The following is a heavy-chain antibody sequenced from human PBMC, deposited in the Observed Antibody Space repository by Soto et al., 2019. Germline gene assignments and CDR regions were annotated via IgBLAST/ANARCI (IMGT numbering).Heavy chain of an antibody. J-gene: IGHJ3*02. CDR3: ARPQNAPYSSGWYGGGGAFDI. CDR2: IYQSGST. V-gene: IGHV4-4*01. Sequence: QVQLQESGPGLVKPSGTLSLTCAVSGGTISSSNWWSWVRQHPGQGLERIGEIYQSGSTNYNPSLKSRVTISVDKSKDQVSLTLSSVTAADTAVYCCARPQNAPYSSGWYGGGGAFDIWGQGTMVTVSS. CDR1: GGTISSSNW. D-gene: IGHD6-19*01.